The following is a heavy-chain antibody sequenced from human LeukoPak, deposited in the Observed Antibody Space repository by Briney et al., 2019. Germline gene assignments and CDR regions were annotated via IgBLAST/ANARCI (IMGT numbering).Heavy chain of an antibody. CDR3: ACSWPRGPFNY. Sequence: GGSLRLSCAASGSTFRTYGVHWIRQAPGKGLEWVASIRKDGSETYYADSVKGRFTISRDNSRNSLYLQMSSLRPEDTSVYYCACSWPRGPFNYWGQGTLVTVSS. CDR2: IRKDGSET. V-gene: IGHV3-30*02. J-gene: IGHJ4*02. D-gene: IGHD6-13*01. CDR1: GSTFRTYG.